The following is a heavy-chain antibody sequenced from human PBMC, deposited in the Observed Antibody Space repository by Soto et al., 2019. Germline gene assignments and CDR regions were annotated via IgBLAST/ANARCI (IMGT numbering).Heavy chain of an antibody. CDR3: ARVRGRSYGSLFDP. V-gene: IGHV3-33*01. Sequence: GGSLRLSCAASGFTFSSYGMHWVRQAPGKGLEWVAVIWYDGSNKYYADSVKGRFTISRDNSKNTLYLQMNSLRAEDTAVYYCARVRGRSYGSLFDPWGQGTLVTVSS. CDR2: IWYDGSNK. D-gene: IGHD5-18*01. J-gene: IGHJ5*02. CDR1: GFTFSSYG.